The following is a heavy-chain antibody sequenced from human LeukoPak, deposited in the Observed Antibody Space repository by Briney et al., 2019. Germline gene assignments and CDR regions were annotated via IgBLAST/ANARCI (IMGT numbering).Heavy chain of an antibody. CDR1: GFTFSSYG. CDR3: ARGGHSTNDYGDYWDGAFDI. CDR2: ICYVGCKK. J-gene: IGHJ3*02. D-gene: IGHD4-17*01. V-gene: IGHV3-33*08. Sequence: GWAVRLSCAASGFTFSSYGMHGVGQAPRKGLAWVAVICYVGCKKYYAHSVQGRFPISRDNAKNTLYLQMNSLKADKTAGDFFARGGHSTNDYGDYWDGAFDIWGQGTMVTVSS.